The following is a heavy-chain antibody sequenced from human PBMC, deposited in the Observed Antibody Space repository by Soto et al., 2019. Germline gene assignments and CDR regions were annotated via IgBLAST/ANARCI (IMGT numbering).Heavy chain of an antibody. CDR1: GGTFSSYS. CDR3: AGGAAGG. J-gene: IGHJ4*02. V-gene: IGHV1-69*02. D-gene: IGHD3-16*01. Sequence: QVQLVQSGVEVKKPGSSEKVSWKASGGTFSSYSISWVRQAPGQGLEWMGRIIPILGIANYAQKFQGRVTITADKSTSTAYMELISLRAEDTAVYYCAGGAAGGWGQGTLVTVSS. CDR2: IIPILGIA.